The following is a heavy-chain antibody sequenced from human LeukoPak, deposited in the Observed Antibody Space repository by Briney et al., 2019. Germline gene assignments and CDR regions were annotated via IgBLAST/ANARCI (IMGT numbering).Heavy chain of an antibody. J-gene: IGHJ3*02. CDR2: IYSGGST. Sequence: GGSLRLSCAASGFTVSSNYMSWGRQATGKGLEWVSVIYSGGSTYYADSVKGRFTISRDNSKNTLYLQMNSLRAEDTAVYYCARVVTPDAFDIWGQGTMVTVSS. CDR1: GFTVSSNY. CDR3: ARVVTPDAFDI. D-gene: IGHD4-23*01. V-gene: IGHV3-53*01.